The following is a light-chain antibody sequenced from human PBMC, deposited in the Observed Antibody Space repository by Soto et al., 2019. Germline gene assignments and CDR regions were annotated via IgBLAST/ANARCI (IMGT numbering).Light chain of an antibody. J-gene: IGKJ3*01. CDR2: KAS. V-gene: IGKV1-5*03. Sequence: DIQMTQSPSTLSASVGDRVTITCRASQSISSWLAWYQQKPGKAPKLLIYKASSLESGVPSRFSGRGSGTEFTLTISSLQPDDFATYYFQQYNSYPLTFGPGTKVDIK. CDR3: QQYNSYPLT. CDR1: QSISSW.